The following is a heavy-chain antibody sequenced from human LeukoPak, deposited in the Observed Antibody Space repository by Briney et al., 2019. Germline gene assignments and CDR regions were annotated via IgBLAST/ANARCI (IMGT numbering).Heavy chain of an antibody. J-gene: IGHJ3*02. CDR3: ARGDRRKEEAFDI. Sequence: GASVKVSCKASGHTFTSYDINWVRQATGQGLEWMGWMNPNSGNTGYAQKFQGRVTITRNTSISTAYMELSSLRSEDTAVYYCARGDRRKEEAFDIWGQGTMVTVSS. CDR1: GHTFTSYD. CDR2: MNPNSGNT. V-gene: IGHV1-8*03.